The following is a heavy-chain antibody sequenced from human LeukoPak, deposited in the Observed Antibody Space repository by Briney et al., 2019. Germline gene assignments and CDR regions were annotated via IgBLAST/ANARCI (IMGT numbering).Heavy chain of an antibody. J-gene: IGHJ6*03. CDR3: ARARCSGGSCYSYYYYYMDV. Sequence: ASVKVSCKASGYTFTSYGISWVRQAPGQGREWMGGIIPIFGTANYAQKFQGRVTITADESTSTAYMELSSLRSEDTAVYYCARARCSGGSCYSYYYYYMDVWGKGTTVTVSS. CDR2: IIPIFGTA. V-gene: IGHV1-69*13. D-gene: IGHD2-15*01. CDR1: GYTFTSYG.